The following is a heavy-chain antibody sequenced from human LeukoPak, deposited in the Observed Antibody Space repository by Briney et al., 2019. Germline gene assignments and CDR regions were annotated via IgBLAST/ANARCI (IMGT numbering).Heavy chain of an antibody. D-gene: IGHD4-17*01. V-gene: IGHV3-48*03. CDR3: ASPMTTVTTNAFDV. CDR2: ISSSGTTM. Sequence: PGGSLRLSCEASGLFFSSYEMDWVRQAPGKGLEWLSYISSSGTTMYYADSVRGRFTISRDNAKNSLYLQMNSLRAEDTAVYYCASPMTTVTTNAFDVWGQGTMVTVSS. CDR1: GLFFSSYE. J-gene: IGHJ3*01.